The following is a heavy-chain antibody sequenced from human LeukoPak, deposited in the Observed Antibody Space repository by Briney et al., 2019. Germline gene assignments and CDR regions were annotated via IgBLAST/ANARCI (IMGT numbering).Heavy chain of an antibody. CDR3: ARVGSGSYLNYYYYMDV. CDR1: GGSFSGYY. D-gene: IGHD1-26*01. CDR2: INHSGST. J-gene: IGHJ6*03. Sequence: SETLSLTCAVYGGSFSGYYWSWIRQPPGKGLEWIGEINHSGSTNYNPSLKSRVTISVDTSKNQFSLKLSSVTAADTAVYYCARVGSGSYLNYYYYMDVWGKGTTVTVSS. V-gene: IGHV4-34*01.